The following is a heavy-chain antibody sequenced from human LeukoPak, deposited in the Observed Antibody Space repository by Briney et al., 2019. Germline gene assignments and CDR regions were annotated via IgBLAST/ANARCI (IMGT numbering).Heavy chain of an antibody. CDR3: AKARIAAAGTGAFDV. CDR1: GFTFSSYW. Sequence: GGSLRLSCAASGFTFSSYWMSWVRLAPGKGLEWVSAFSATDGSAQYAESVKGRFTISRDNSKNSLYLQMNSLRDEDTGVYYCAKARIAAAGTGAFDVWGQGTMVTVSS. V-gene: IGHV3-23*01. CDR2: FSATDGSA. D-gene: IGHD6-13*01. J-gene: IGHJ3*01.